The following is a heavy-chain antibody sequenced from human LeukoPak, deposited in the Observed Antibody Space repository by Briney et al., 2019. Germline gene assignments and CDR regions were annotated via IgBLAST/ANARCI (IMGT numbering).Heavy chain of an antibody. Sequence: SETLSLTCTVSGGSISSGRNYWTWIRQPAGKGLEWIGRIYIFSGSTNYNPSLKSRVTISVDTSKNQFSLKVSSVTAADTAVYYCARVMDYYDGTGYPPPAAADYWGQGTLVTVSS. D-gene: IGHD3-22*01. J-gene: IGHJ4*02. CDR1: GGSISSGRNY. V-gene: IGHV4-61*02. CDR2: IYIFSGST. CDR3: ARVMDYYDGTGYPPPAAADY.